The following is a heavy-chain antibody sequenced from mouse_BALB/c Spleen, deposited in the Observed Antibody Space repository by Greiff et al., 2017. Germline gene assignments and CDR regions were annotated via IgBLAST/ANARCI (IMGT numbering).Heavy chain of an antibody. Sequence: QVQLQQSGAELVKPGASVKLSCKASGYTFTSYYMYWVKQRPGQGLEWIGEINPSNGGTNFNEKFKSKATLTVDKSSSTAYMQLSSLTSEDSAVYYCARGYLYAMDYWGQGTSVTVSS. D-gene: IGHD1-2*01. J-gene: IGHJ4*01. CDR1: GYTFTSYY. CDR3: ARGYLYAMDY. CDR2: INPSNGGT. V-gene: IGHV1S81*02.